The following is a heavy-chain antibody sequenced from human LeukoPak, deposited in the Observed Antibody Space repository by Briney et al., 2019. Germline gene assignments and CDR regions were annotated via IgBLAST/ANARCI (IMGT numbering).Heavy chain of an antibody. Sequence: SETLSLTCGVYGGSLSGFYWNWIRQPPGKGLEWIGEMNPSGRTTYNPSLKSRVSMSLDTSKNLFSLRLSSVTAADTAVYYCARGLKPYCTNGVCYTGDFWGQGTLVTVSP. CDR1: GGSLSGFY. J-gene: IGHJ4*02. V-gene: IGHV4-34*01. CDR3: ARGLKPYCTNGVCYTGDF. D-gene: IGHD2-8*01. CDR2: MNPSGRT.